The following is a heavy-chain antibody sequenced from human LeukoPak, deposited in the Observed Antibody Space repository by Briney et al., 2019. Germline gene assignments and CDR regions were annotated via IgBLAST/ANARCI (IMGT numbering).Heavy chain of an antibody. V-gene: IGHV1-8*01. CDR2: MNPNSGNT. D-gene: IGHD3-16*02. J-gene: IGHJ4*02. CDR1: GYTFTSYD. CDR3: ARRRVWGSYRVDYLDY. Sequence: ASVKVSCKASGYTFTSYDINWVRQATGQGLEWMGWMNPNSGNTGYAQKFQGRVTMTRNTSISTAYMELSSLRSEDTAVYYCARRRVWGSYRVDYLDYWGQGTLVTVSS.